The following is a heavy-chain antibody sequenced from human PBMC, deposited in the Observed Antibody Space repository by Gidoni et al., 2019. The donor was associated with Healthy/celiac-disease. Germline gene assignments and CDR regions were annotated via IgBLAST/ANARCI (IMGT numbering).Heavy chain of an antibody. D-gene: IGHD3-3*01. CDR2: ISYDGSNK. V-gene: IGHV3-30*18. CDR3: AKDRDDFWSGYNPPLGY. J-gene: IGHJ4*02. Sequence: QVQPVVSGGGVVQPGRSLRLFCASSGFTSSSYGMHWVRQAPGKGLEWVAVISYDGSNKYYADSVKGRFTISRDNSKNTLYLQMNSLRAEDTAVYYCAKDRDDFWSGYNPPLGYWGQGTLVTVSS. CDR1: GFTSSSYG.